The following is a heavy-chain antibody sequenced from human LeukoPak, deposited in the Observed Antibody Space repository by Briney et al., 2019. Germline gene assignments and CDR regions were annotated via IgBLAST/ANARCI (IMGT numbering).Heavy chain of an antibody. V-gene: IGHV3-21*04. CDR2: ISSSRSYI. J-gene: IGHJ4*02. CDR3: ASSYHHDSSGSIYYFDY. CDR1: GFTFSTFT. Sequence: KPGGSLRLSCAASGFTFSTFTMNWVRQAPGKGLEWVSSISSSRSYIYYADSVKGRFTISRDNAKNSLYLQMDSLRAEDTAVYYCASSYHHDSSGSIYYFDYWGQGTPVTVSS. D-gene: IGHD3-22*01.